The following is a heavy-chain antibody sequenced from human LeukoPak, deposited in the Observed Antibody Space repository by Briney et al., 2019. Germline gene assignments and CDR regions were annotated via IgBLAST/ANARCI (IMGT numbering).Heavy chain of an antibody. Sequence: GGSLRLSCAASGFTFSNYIMHWVRQAPGKGLDWVAVVLEDGSYQYYADSVKGRFTISRDNSKNTLFLQMNSLRAEDTAVYYCARDPGSSSFDYWGQGTLVAVSS. J-gene: IGHJ4*02. D-gene: IGHD6-13*01. V-gene: IGHV3-30*04. CDR2: VLEDGSYQ. CDR1: GFTFSNYI. CDR3: ARDPGSSSFDY.